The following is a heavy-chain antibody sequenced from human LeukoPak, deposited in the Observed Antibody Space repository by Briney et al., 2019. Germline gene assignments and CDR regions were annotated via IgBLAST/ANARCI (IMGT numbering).Heavy chain of an antibody. CDR2: ISWISGSI. J-gene: IGHJ6*03. CDR1: GFTFDDYA. D-gene: IGHD6-19*01. CDR3: AKVAVARTDYYYYMDV. V-gene: IGHV3-9*01. Sequence: PGGSLRLSCAASGFTFDDYAMHWVRQAPGKGLEWVSGISWISGSIGYADSVKGRFTISRDNAKNSLYLQMTSLRAEDTALYYCAKVAVARTDYYYYMDVWGKGTTVTVSS.